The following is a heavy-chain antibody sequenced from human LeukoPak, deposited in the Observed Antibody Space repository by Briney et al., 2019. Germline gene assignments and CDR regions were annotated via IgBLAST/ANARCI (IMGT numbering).Heavy chain of an antibody. CDR1: GGSISSSSYY. CDR2: IYYSGST. CDR3: ARDRYYGAAAGTWAFDI. V-gene: IGHV4-39*07. Sequence: PSETLSLTCTVSGGSISSSSYYWGWIRQPPGKGLEWIGSIYYSGSTYYNPSLKSRVTISVDTSKNQFSLKLSSVTAADTAVYYCARDRYYGAAAGTWAFDIWGQGTMVTVSS. J-gene: IGHJ3*02. D-gene: IGHD6-13*01.